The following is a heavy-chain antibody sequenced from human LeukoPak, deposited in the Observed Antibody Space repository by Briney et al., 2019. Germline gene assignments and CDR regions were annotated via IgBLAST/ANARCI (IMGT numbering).Heavy chain of an antibody. CDR1: GYTFTGYY. CDR2: INPNSGGT. V-gene: IGHV1-2*02. D-gene: IGHD3-3*01. Sequence: ASVKVSCEASGYTFTGYYMHWVRQAPGQGLEWMGWINPNSGGTNYAQKFQGRVTMTRDTSISTAYMELSRLRSDDTAVYYCARPNYDFWSGYPNWFDPWGQGTLVTVSS. J-gene: IGHJ5*02. CDR3: ARPNYDFWSGYPNWFDP.